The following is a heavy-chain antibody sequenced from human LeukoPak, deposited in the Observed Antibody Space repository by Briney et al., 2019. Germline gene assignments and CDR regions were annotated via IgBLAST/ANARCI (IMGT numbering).Heavy chain of an antibody. CDR3: ARHRSGWLQSSFDY. J-gene: IGHJ4*02. Sequence: PSETLSLTCTASGYSISSGYCWGWIRQPPGKRLEWIGSIYHSGSSFDNPALKSRVTISVDTSKNQFSLKLSSVTAADTAVYYCARHRSGWLQSSFDYWGQGTLVTVSS. CDR1: GYSISSGYC. V-gene: IGHV4-38-2*02. CDR2: IYHSGSS. D-gene: IGHD5-24*01.